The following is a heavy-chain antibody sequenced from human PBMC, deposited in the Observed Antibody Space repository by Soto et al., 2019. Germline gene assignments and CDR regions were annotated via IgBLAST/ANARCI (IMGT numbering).Heavy chain of an antibody. D-gene: IGHD2-15*01. CDR1: GAYVRSGAYY. Sequence: SETLSLTCSVSGAYVRSGAYYWSWIRQPPGKGLEWLGYIYYRGDTYYNPSLSGRVIISSDASKNQFSLRLSFVTAADTAIYYCARLPDGQVAIDVWGQGTLVTVSS. V-gene: IGHV4-31*03. CDR3: ARLPDGQVAIDV. J-gene: IGHJ4*02. CDR2: IYYRGDT.